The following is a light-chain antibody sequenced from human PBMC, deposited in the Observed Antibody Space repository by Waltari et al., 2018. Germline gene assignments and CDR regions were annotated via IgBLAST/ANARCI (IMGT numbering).Light chain of an antibody. CDR1: SRDVGSYNL. J-gene: IGLJ2*01. CDR2: EGS. V-gene: IGLV2-23*01. Sequence: QSALTQPASVSASPGPSLTISCTGTSRDVGSYNLVSWYQQHPGKAPKLMIYEGSKRPSGVSNRFSGSKSGNTASLTISGLQAEDEADYYCCSYAGSSTYVVFGGGTKLTVL. CDR3: CSYAGSSTYVV.